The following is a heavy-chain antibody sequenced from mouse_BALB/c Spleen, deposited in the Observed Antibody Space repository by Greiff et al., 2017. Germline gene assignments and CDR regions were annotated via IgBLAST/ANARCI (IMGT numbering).Heavy chain of an antibody. CDR1: GFAFSIYD. D-gene: IGHD2-14*01. J-gene: IGHJ2*01. CDR2: ISSGGGST. CDR3: ARLGYRYDEGIFFDY. Sequence: EVHLVESGGGLVKPGGSLKLSCAASGFAFSIYDMSWVRQTPEKRLEWVAYISSGGGSTYYPDTVKGRFTISRDNAKNTLYLQMSSLKSEDTAMYYCARLGYRYDEGIFFDYWGQGTTLTVSS. V-gene: IGHV5-12-1*01.